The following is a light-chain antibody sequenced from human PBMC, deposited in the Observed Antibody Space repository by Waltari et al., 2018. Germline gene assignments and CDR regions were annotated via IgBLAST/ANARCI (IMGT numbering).Light chain of an antibody. CDR1: SSDVGSYNL. V-gene: IGLV2-23*02. J-gene: IGLJ2*01. CDR2: GVS. Sequence: QSTLTQPASVSGSPGQSITISCTGTSSDVGSYNLVSWFQQHPGKAPKLMIYGVSKRPSGVSTRFSGSKSGNTASLTSSGLQAEDEADYHCCSYAGSFTVIFGGGTKLTVL. CDR3: CSYAGSFTVI.